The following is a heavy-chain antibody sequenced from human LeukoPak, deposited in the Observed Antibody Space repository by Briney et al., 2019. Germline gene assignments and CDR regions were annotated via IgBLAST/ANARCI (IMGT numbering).Heavy chain of an antibody. Sequence: GGSLRLSCAASGFTFSSHGMSWVRQAPGKGLEWVSAISGSGGSTYYADSVKGRFTISRDNSKNTLYLQMNSLRAEDTAVYHCAKYYYDSSGYYYLRKNWYFDLWGRGTLVTVSS. CDR1: GFTFSSHG. D-gene: IGHD3-22*01. V-gene: IGHV3-23*01. CDR3: AKYYYDSSGYYYLRKNWYFDL. J-gene: IGHJ2*01. CDR2: ISGSGGST.